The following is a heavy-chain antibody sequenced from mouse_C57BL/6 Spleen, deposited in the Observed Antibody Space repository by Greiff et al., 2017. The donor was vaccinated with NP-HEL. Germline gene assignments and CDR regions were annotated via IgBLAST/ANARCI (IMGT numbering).Heavy chain of an antibody. D-gene: IGHD1-1*01. J-gene: IGHJ4*01. CDR3: ATTVVAGDAMDY. V-gene: IGHV1-69*01. CDR1: GYTFTSYW. CDR2: IDPSDSYT. Sequence: QVQLQQPGAELVMPGASVKLSCKASGYTFTSYWMHWVKQRPGQGLEWIGEIDPSDSYTNYYQKFKGKSTLTVDKSSSTAYMQLSSLTSEDSAVYYCATTVVAGDAMDYWGQGTSVTVSS.